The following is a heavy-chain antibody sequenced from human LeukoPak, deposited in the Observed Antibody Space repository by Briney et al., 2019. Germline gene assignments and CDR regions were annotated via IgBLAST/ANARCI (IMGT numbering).Heavy chain of an antibody. CDR1: GFTFSSYG. Sequence: GRSLRLSCAASGFTFSSYGMHWVRQAPGKGLEWVAVISYDGSNKYYADSVKGRFTISRDNSKNTLYLQMNSLSAEDTAVYYCARLGDYSNKDWGQGTLVTVSS. D-gene: IGHD4-11*01. CDR3: ARLGDYSNKD. CDR2: ISYDGSNK. J-gene: IGHJ4*02. V-gene: IGHV3-30*03.